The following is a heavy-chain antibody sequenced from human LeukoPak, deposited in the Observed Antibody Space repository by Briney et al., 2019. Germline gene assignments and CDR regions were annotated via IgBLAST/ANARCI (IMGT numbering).Heavy chain of an antibody. V-gene: IGHV4-39*07. D-gene: IGHD3-10*01. J-gene: IGHJ4*02. Sequence: SETLSLTCTVSGGSISSSSYYWGWIRQPPGKGLEWIGSIYYSGSTYYNPSLKSRVTISVDTSKNQFSLKLSSVTAADTAVYYCASSGVWFGPPLDYWGQGTLVTVSS. CDR1: GGSISSSSYY. CDR2: IYYSGST. CDR3: ASSGVWFGPPLDY.